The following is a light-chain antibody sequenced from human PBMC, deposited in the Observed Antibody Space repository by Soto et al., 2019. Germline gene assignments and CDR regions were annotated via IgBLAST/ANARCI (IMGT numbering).Light chain of an antibody. CDR2: KAS. Sequence: DIQMTQSPSTLSASVGARVTITCRASQSISSWLAWYQQKPGKAPKLLIYKASSLESGVPSRFSGSGSGTEFTLTISSLQPDDFATYYCQQYNSDPYTFGQGTKLEIK. J-gene: IGKJ2*01. CDR3: QQYNSDPYT. V-gene: IGKV1-5*03. CDR1: QSISSW.